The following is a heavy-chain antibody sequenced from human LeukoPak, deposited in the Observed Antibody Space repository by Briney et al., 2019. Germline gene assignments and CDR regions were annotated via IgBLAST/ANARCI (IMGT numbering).Heavy chain of an antibody. D-gene: IGHD6-6*01. CDR1: GGTFSSYA. CDR2: IIPIFGTA. V-gene: IGHV1-69*05. J-gene: IGHJ6*03. Sequence: SVKVSCKASGGTFSSYAISWVRQAPGQGLEWMGGIIPIFGTANYAQKFQGRVAITTDESTSTAYMELSSLRSEDTAVYYCANFGVRAARLYYYYYYMDVWGKGTTVTVSS. CDR3: ANFGVRAARLYYYYYYMDV.